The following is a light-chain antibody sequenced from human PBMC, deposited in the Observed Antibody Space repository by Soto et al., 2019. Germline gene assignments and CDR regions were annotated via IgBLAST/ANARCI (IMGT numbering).Light chain of an antibody. CDR3: QQYSSLWT. V-gene: IGKV3-20*01. J-gene: IGKJ1*01. Sequence: IVLTQSTGTLSLSPGERATLSCRTSQSVSNNYLAWYQQKPGQAPRLLIYGASSRATGIPDRFSGSGSGTDFTLSISRLEPEDFAVYYCQQYSSLWTFGQGTKVDVK. CDR2: GAS. CDR1: QSVSNNY.